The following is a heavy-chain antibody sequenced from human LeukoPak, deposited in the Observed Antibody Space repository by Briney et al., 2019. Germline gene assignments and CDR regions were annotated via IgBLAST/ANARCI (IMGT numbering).Heavy chain of an antibody. Sequence: SETLSLTCTVSGGSISSYYWSWIRQPPGKGLEWIGYIYYSGSTNYNPSLKSRVTISVDTSKNQFSLKLSSVAAADTAVYYCAREIRYFDWLHHVYYFDYWGQGTLVTVSS. D-gene: IGHD3-9*01. J-gene: IGHJ4*02. CDR2: IYYSGST. CDR3: AREIRYFDWLHHVYYFDY. CDR1: GGSISSYY. V-gene: IGHV4-59*01.